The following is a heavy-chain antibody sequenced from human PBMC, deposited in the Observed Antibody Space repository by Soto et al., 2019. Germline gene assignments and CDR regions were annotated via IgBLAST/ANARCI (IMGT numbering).Heavy chain of an antibody. CDR3: ARGSYGDY. CDR1: GYTFTSYG. CDR2: IIAHNVNT. V-gene: IGHV1-18*01. J-gene: IGHJ4*02. Sequence: QVHLVQSGAEVKKPGASVKVSCKASGYTFTSYGITWVRQAPGQGLEWMGWIIAHNVNTDYAQKLQGRVIVTRDTSTSTAYMELRSLRSDDTSVYYCARGSYGDYWGQGALVTVSS. D-gene: IGHD3-10*01.